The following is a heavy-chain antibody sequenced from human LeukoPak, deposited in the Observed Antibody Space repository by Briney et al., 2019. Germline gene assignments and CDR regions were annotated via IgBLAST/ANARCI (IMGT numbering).Heavy chain of an antibody. D-gene: IGHD3-22*01. V-gene: IGHV3-48*02. CDR1: GFTFSSYS. Sequence: GGSLRLSCAASGFTFSSYSMNWVRQAPGKGLEWVSYISSSSSTIYYADSVKGRFTISRDNAKNSLYLQMNSLRDEDTAVYYCAREDWDDSSGSLKAFDIWGQGTMVTVSS. CDR3: AREDWDDSSGSLKAFDI. J-gene: IGHJ3*02. CDR2: ISSSSSTI.